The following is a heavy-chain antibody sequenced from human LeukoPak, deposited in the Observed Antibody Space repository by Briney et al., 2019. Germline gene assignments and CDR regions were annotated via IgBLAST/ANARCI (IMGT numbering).Heavy chain of an antibody. CDR1: GGSISSSSYY. CDR3: ASLPRRDGYNGDY. J-gene: IGHJ4*02. D-gene: IGHD5-24*01. Sequence: PSETLSLTCTVSGGSISSSSYYWGWVRQPPGKGLEWIGSVYYSGTTYYNPSLKSRVTISVDTSKNQFSLKLSSVTAADTAVYYCASLPRRDGYNGDYWGQGTLVTVSS. V-gene: IGHV4-39*01. CDR2: VYYSGTT.